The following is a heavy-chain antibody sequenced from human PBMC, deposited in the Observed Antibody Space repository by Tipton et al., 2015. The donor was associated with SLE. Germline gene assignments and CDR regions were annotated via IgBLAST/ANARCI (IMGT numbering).Heavy chain of an antibody. CDR3: ARTAGRSVKLWYFDL. D-gene: IGHD5-18*01. CDR2: IYSSGNT. V-gene: IGHV4-39*07. Sequence: TLSLTCTVSGGSISGSSSYWGWIRQPPGKGLEWIGSIYSSGNTYYNPSLKSRVSMPLDTSKNQFSLKLSSVTDVDTAVYYCARTAGRSVKLWYFDLWGRGTLVTVSS. CDR1: GGSISGSSSY. J-gene: IGHJ2*01.